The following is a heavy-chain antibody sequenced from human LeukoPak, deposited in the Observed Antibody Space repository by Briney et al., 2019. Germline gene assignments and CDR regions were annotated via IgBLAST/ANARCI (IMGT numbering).Heavy chain of an antibody. Sequence: GGSLRLSCAASGFTFSTFAMHWVRQAPGKGLEWVALISYDGTNEYYADSVKGRFTISRDNSKNTLYLQMNSLRAEDTAVYYCARTSASDAFDIWGQGTMVTVSS. J-gene: IGHJ3*02. V-gene: IGHV3-30-3*01. CDR1: GFTFSTFA. CDR3: ARTSASDAFDI. D-gene: IGHD1-26*01. CDR2: ISYDGTNE.